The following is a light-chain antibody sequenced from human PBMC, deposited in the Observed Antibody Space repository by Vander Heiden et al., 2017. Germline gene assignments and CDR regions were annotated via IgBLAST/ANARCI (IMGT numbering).Light chain of an antibody. Sequence: DIVMTQSPDSLAVSLGEKATINCKSSQSVLYSPNNKNYLAWYQQKPGQPPKLLIYWASTRESGVPDRFSGSGSGTDFTVTISSLQAEDVAVYYCQQYYSTPLTFGGGTKVEIK. J-gene: IGKJ4*01. CDR2: WAS. CDR1: QSVLYSPNNKNY. CDR3: QQYYSTPLT. V-gene: IGKV4-1*01.